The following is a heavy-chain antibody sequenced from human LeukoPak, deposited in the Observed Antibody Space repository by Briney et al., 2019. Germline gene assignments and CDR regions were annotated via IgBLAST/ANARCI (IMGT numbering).Heavy chain of an antibody. V-gene: IGHV4-39*01. D-gene: IGHD2-15*01. CDR3: ATQPLFCSGGSCYDY. CDR2: IYYSGST. J-gene: IGHJ4*02. CDR1: GGSISSSSYY. Sequence: SETLSLACTVSGGSISSSSYYWGWIRQPPGKGLEWIGSIYYSGSTYYNPSLRSRVTISVDTSKNQFSLKLSSVTAADTAVYYCATQPLFCSGGSCYDYWGQGTLVTVSS.